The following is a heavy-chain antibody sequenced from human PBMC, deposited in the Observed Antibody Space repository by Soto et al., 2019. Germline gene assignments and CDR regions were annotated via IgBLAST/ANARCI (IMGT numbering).Heavy chain of an antibody. V-gene: IGHV2-5*01. CDR1: GFSLSTSGEA. J-gene: IGHJ4*02. Sequence: GPALVKPTQTLTLTCTFSGFSLSTSGEAVGWIRQPPGKGLEWLALIYWNGIERYSPSLKNRLSITKDTSKNNVVLTMTNMDPVDTATYYCAHGDPLDFHYWGQGTLVTVSS. CDR3: AHGDPLDFHY. CDR2: IYWNGIE. D-gene: IGHD3-10*01.